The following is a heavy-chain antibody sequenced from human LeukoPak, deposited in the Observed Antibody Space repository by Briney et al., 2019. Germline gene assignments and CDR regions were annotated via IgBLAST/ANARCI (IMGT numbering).Heavy chain of an antibody. V-gene: IGHV3-9*01. Sequence: GGSLRLSCAASGFTFDDYAMHWVRQAPGKGLEWVSGISWNSGSIGYADSVKGRFTISRDNAKNSLYLQMNSLRAEDTALYYCAKDSSSFVMDAFDIWGQGTMVTVSS. D-gene: IGHD6-13*01. CDR3: AKDSSSFVMDAFDI. J-gene: IGHJ3*02. CDR2: ISWNSGSI. CDR1: GFTFDDYA.